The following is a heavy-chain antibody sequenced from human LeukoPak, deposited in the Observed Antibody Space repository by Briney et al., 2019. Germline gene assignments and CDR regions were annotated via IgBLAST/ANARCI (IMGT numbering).Heavy chain of an antibody. Sequence: ASVNVSCKASGYTFSSYGISGVRQAPGQGREGMGWINPYNGNTNYAQTVQGRVTLTTDTSTSTAYMELRSLRSDDLAVYYCAREIYGRFDYWGQGPLVPVSS. V-gene: IGHV1-18*03. CDR3: AREIYGRFDY. J-gene: IGHJ4*02. CDR1: GYTFSSYG. CDR2: INPYNGNT. D-gene: IGHD4-17*01.